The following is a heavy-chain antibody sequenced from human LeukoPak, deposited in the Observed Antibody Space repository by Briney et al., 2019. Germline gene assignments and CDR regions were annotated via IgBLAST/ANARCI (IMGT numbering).Heavy chain of an antibody. CDR3: VKDRRNPYRPEGPFDP. CDR2: ISYDGSNN. CDR1: GFTFSSYA. D-gene: IGHD1-14*01. Sequence: GGSLRLSCAASGFTFSSYAMHWVRQAPGKGLEWVAVISYDGSNNYYADSVKGRFTMSRDNVMNSLYLQMNSLRPEDTALYYCVKDRRNPYRPEGPFDPWGQGTLVTVSS. V-gene: IGHV3-30*04. J-gene: IGHJ5*02.